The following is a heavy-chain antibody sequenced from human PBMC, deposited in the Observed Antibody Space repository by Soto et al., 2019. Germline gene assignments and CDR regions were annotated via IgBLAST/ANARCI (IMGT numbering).Heavy chain of an antibody. D-gene: IGHD5-18*01. CDR1: GGSISSGGYS. Sequence: PSETLSLTCAVSGGSISSGGYSWSWIRQPPGKGLEWIGYIYHSGGTYYNPSLKSRVTISVDRSKNQFSLKLSSVTAADTAVYYCARTNTAMVKGWFDPWGQGTLVTVSS. V-gene: IGHV4-30-2*01. CDR3: ARTNTAMVKGWFDP. CDR2: IYHSGGT. J-gene: IGHJ5*02.